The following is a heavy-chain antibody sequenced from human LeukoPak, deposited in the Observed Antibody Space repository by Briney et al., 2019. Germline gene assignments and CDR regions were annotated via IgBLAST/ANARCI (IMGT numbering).Heavy chain of an antibody. V-gene: IGHV3-74*01. Sequence: GGSLRLSCAASGFIFTDYWMHWVRQGPGKELVWVARISGDGRGTTYADSVKGRFTISRNNAKNSLYLQMNSLRAEDTAVYYCARRKFYSAYDPFDYWGQGTLVTVSS. CDR2: ISGDGRGT. D-gene: IGHD5-12*01. CDR1: GFIFTDYW. J-gene: IGHJ4*02. CDR3: ARRKFYSAYDPFDY.